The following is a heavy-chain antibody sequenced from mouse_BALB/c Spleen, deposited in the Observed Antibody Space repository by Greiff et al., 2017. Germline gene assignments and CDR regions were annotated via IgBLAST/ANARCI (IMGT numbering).Heavy chain of an antibody. CDR1: GYTFTSYW. CDR2: IYPGDGDT. Sequence: VKLQQSGAELARPGASVKLSCKASGYTFTSYWMQWVKQRPGQGLEWIGAIYPGDGDTRYTQKFKGKATLTADKSSSTAYMQLSSLASEDSAVYYCARNNWDDAMDYWGQGTSVTVSS. V-gene: IGHV1-87*01. CDR3: ARNNWDDAMDY. J-gene: IGHJ4*01. D-gene: IGHD4-1*01.